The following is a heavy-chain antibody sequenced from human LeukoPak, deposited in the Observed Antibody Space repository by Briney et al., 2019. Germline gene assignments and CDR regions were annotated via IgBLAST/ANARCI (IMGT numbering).Heavy chain of an antibody. J-gene: IGHJ4*02. CDR3: ARVRIAAAGREFDY. CDR2: ISSSSYI. D-gene: IGHD6-13*01. V-gene: IGHV3-21*01. CDR1: GFTFSSYS. Sequence: GGSLRLSCAASGFTFSSYSMNWVRQAPGKGLEWVSSISSSSYIYYADSVKGRLTISRNNANNSPYLQRNSLRAEDTAVYYCARVRIAAAGREFDYWGQGTLVIVSS.